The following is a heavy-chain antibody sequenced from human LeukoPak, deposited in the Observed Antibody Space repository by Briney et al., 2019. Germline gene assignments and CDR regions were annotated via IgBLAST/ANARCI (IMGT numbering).Heavy chain of an antibody. Sequence: SETLSLTCAVYGGSFSGYYWSWIRQPPGKGLEWIGEINHSGSTNYNPSLKSRVTISVDTSKNQFSLKLSSVTAADTAVYYCARRPSVVPAARRYYYYGMDVWGQGTTVTVSS. V-gene: IGHV4-34*01. CDR2: INHSGST. J-gene: IGHJ6*02. CDR3: ARRPSVVPAARRYYYYGMDV. CDR1: GGSFSGYY. D-gene: IGHD2-2*01.